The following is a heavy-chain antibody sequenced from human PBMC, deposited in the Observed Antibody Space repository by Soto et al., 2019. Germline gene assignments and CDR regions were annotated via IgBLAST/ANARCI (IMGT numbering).Heavy chain of an antibody. CDR1: GYTLTELS. Sequence: ASVKVSCKVSGYTLTELSMHWVRQAPGKGLEWMGGFDPEDGETIYAQKFQGRVTMTEDTSTDTAYMELSSLRSEDTAVYYCATISRGEPVKISYWFDPWGQGTLVTVSS. CDR3: ATISRGEPVKISYWFDP. D-gene: IGHD3-3*02. CDR2: FDPEDGET. J-gene: IGHJ5*02. V-gene: IGHV1-24*01.